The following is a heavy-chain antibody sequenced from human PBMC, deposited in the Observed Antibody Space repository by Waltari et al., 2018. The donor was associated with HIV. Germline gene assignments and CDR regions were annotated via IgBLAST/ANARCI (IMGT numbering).Heavy chain of an antibody. CDR1: AFTFDAYA. J-gene: IGHJ3*02. V-gene: IGHV3-43D*03. CDR3: STYGDSEAFDI. D-gene: IGHD4-17*01. Sequence: VQLVESAPDVVQPGGSVSITRCPSAFTFDAYAMHWVRQAPGKGLEWVSRISWDGGSTYYADSVKGRFTISRDNSKNSLYLQMNSLRAEDTALYYCSTYGDSEAFDIWGQGTMVTVSS. CDR2: ISWDGGST.